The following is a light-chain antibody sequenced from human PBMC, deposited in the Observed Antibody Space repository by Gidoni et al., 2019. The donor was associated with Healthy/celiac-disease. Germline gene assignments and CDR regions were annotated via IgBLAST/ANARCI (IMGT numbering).Light chain of an antibody. CDR1: QSVSSY. CDR3: QQRSNGYT. CDR2: DAS. V-gene: IGKV3-11*01. J-gene: IGKJ2*01. Sequence: EIVLTQSPATLSLSPGERATLSFRASQSVSSYLAWYQQKPGQAPRLLIYDASNRATGIPARFSGSGSGTDFTLTISSLEPEDFAVYYCQQRSNGYTFXQXTKLEIK.